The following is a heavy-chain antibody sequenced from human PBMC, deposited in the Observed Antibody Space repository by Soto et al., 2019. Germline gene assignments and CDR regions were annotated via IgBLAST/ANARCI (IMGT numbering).Heavy chain of an antibody. CDR1: GFTFSSYE. CDR2: ISSSGSTI. V-gene: IGHV3-48*03. D-gene: IGHD3-3*01. CDR3: ARDLFFGRTYQETRWFEP. Sequence: GVLRLSCAASGFTFSSYEMNWVRQAPGKGLEWVSYISSSGSTIYYADSVKGRFTISRDNAKNSLYLQMNSLRAEDTAVYYCARDLFFGRTYQETRWFEPWGQETLVTVSS. J-gene: IGHJ5*01.